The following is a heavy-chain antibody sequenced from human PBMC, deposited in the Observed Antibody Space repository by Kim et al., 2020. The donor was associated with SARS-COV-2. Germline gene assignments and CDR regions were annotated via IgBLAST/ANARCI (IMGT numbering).Heavy chain of an antibody. CDR2: ISGSGGST. CDR3: AKEARKSRWLPTPYYFDY. CDR1: GFTFSSYA. Sequence: GGSLRLSCAASGFTFSSYAMSWVRQAPGKGLEWVSAISGSGGSTYYADSVKGRFTISRDNSKNTLYLQMNSLRAEDTAVYYCAKEARKSRWLPTPYYFDYWGQGTLVIVSS. D-gene: IGHD5-12*01. V-gene: IGHV3-23*01. J-gene: IGHJ4*02.